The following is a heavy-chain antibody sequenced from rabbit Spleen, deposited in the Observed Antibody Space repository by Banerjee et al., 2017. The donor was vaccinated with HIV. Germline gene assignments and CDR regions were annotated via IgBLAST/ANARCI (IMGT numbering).Heavy chain of an antibody. CDR3: ARDPASGRYPFDL. V-gene: IGHV1S40*01. J-gene: IGHJ4*01. CDR1: GFSFNSGYD. Sequence: QSLEESGGGLVKPGASLTLTCKASGFSFNSGYDMCWVRQAPGKGLEWIGCIYTGNGKTYYASWAKGRFTISKSSSTTVTLQMTSLTAADTATYFCARDPASGRYPFDLWGPGTLVTVS. D-gene: IGHD4-1*01. CDR2: IYTGNGKT.